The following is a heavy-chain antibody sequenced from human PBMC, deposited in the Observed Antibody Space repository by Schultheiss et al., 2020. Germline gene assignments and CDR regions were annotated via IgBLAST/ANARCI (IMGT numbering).Heavy chain of an antibody. CDR1: GFIVSSHE. CDR3: VRHDWSSLN. CDR2: ISTSGSTI. J-gene: IGHJ4*02. Sequence: GESLKISCAASGFIVSSHEMNWVRQAPGRGLEWVSYISTSGSTIYYVDSVKGRFTISRDNAKNSLYLQMNSLRAEDTAVYYCVRHDWSSLNWGQGTLVTVAS. D-gene: IGHD3-9*01. V-gene: IGHV3-48*03.